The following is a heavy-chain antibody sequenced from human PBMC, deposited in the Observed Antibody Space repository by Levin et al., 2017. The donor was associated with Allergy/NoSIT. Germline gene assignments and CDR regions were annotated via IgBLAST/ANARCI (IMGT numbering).Heavy chain of an antibody. CDR1: GGTFSSYA. V-gene: IGHV1-69*04. J-gene: IGHJ2*01. Sequence: SVKVSCKASGGTFSSYAISWVRQAPGQGLEWMGRIIPILGIANYAQKFQGRVTITADKSTSTAYMELSSLRSEDTAVYYCASSSDSSGYYYLWYFDLWGRGTLVTVSS. D-gene: IGHD3-22*01. CDR2: IIPILGIA. CDR3: ASSSDSSGYYYLWYFDL.